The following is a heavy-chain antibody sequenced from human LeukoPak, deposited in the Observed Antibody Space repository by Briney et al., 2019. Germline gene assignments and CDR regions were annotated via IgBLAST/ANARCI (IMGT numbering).Heavy chain of an antibody. CDR1: GFTFSSYA. CDR2: ISGSDTST. J-gene: IGHJ4*02. CDR3: SAGYNTGWFGYHFDH. D-gene: IGHD6-19*01. Sequence: GGSLRLSCAASGFTFSSYAMSWVRQAPGKGLECVSAISGSDTSTYYADSVKGRFTISRDNSKNTLYLQMNSLRAEDTAVYSCSAGYNTGWFGYHFDHWGQGTLVAVSS. V-gene: IGHV3-23*01.